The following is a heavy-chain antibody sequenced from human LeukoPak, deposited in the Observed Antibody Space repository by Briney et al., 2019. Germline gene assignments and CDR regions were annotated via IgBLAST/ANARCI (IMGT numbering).Heavy chain of an antibody. D-gene: IGHD1-1*01. CDR3: ARGGRERLDARRLKPENWFDP. CDR2: INPNSGGT. CDR1: GYTFTGYY. V-gene: IGHV1-2*02. J-gene: IGHJ5*02. Sequence: ASVKVSCKASGYTFTGYYMHGVRQAPGQGLEWMGWINPNSGGTNYAQKFQGRVTMTRDTSISTAYMELSRLRSDDTAVYFCARGGRERLDARRLKPENWFDPWGPGTLVTVSS.